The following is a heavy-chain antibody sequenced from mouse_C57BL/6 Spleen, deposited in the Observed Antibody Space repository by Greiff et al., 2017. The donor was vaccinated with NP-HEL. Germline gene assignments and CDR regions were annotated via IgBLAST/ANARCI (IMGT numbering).Heavy chain of an antibody. J-gene: IGHJ3*01. CDR2: INPSSGYT. Sequence: VQLQQSGAELARPGASVKMSCKASGYTFTSYTMHWVKQRPGQGLEWIGYINPSSGYTKYNQKFKDKATLTADKSSSTAYMQLSSLTSEDSAVYYCASGGSSYWFAYWGQGTLVTVSA. V-gene: IGHV1-4*01. CDR1: GYTFTSYT. D-gene: IGHD1-1*01. CDR3: ASGGSSYWFAY.